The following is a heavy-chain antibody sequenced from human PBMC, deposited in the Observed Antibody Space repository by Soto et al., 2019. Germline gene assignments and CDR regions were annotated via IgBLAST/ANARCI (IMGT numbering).Heavy chain of an antibody. J-gene: IGHJ4*02. CDR2: ITSSSSTV. CDR3: ARDYGYSSSWSPSFDY. V-gene: IGHV3-48*02. CDR1: GFAFSSYA. Sequence: LRLSCAASGFAFSSYAMNWVRQAPGKGLEWVSYITSSSSTVSYADSVKGRFTISRDNAKNSLYLQMSSLRDDDTAVYYCARDYGYSSSWSPSFDYWGQGSLVTVSS. D-gene: IGHD6-13*01.